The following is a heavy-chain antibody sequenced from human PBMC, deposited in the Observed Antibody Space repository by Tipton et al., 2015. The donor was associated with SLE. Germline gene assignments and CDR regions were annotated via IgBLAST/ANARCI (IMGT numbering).Heavy chain of an antibody. Sequence: SLRLSCVASGFRFNTYSMHWVRQAPGKGLEWVAFIQYDGSTKYYADSVKGRFTISRDNSKNTLYLQMHSLRVDDTAVYYCARPGYISTRFDYWGQGTLVTVSS. D-gene: IGHD6-13*01. CDR2: IQYDGSTK. J-gene: IGHJ4*02. V-gene: IGHV3-30*04. CDR3: ARPGYISTRFDY. CDR1: GFRFNTYS.